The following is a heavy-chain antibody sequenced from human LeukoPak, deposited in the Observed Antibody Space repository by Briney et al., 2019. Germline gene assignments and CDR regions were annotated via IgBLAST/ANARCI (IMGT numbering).Heavy chain of an antibody. CDR2: IFYSGNT. CDR1: GGSISSGAYY. D-gene: IGHD3-3*01. V-gene: IGHV4-31*03. Sequence: SETLSLTCTVSGGSISSGAYYWSWIRQHPGKGPEWIGNIFYSGNTYYNPSLKSRVTISVDTSKNQFSLKLSSVTAADTAVYYCARGYDFWSSKSLFDPWGQGTLVTVSS. CDR3: ARGYDFWSSKSLFDP. J-gene: IGHJ5*02.